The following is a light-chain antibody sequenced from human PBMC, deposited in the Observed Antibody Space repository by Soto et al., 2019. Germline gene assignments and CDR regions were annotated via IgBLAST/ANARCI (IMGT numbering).Light chain of an antibody. CDR1: QNIGKY. CDR3: EQSYATPYT. V-gene: IGKV1-39*01. J-gene: IGKJ2*01. CDR2: AAS. Sequence: DIQMTQSPSSQSAVVGDRVTITCRASQNIGKYLNWYQQKPGKAPNLLIYAASSLQSGVPPRFSGSGSGTDFTLTISSLQPEDFATYYCEQSYATPYTFCQGTKLEIK.